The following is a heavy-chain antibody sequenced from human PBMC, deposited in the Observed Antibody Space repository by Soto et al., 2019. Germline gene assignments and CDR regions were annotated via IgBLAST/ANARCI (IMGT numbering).Heavy chain of an antibody. CDR2: INAGNGNT. D-gene: IGHD3-10*01. CDR3: ARDKEGFLFMNWFDS. Sequence: QVQLVQSGAEVKKPGASVKVSCKASGYTFTSYAMHWVRQAPGQRLEWMGWINAGNGNTKYSQKFQDRVTITRDTSANTAYMELSSLRSEDTAVYYCARDKEGFLFMNWFDSWGQGTLVTVSS. CDR1: GYTFTSYA. J-gene: IGHJ5*01. V-gene: IGHV1-3*01.